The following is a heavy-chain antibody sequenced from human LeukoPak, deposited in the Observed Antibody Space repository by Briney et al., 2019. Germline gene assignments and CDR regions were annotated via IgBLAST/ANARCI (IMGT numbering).Heavy chain of an antibody. J-gene: IGHJ4*02. V-gene: IGHV1-2*02. D-gene: IGHD3-22*01. CDR3: ARELNYDSSGYYFDY. Sequence: ASVKVSCKASGYTFTVYFMHWVRQAPGQGLEWMGWINPNSGGTNYAQKFQGRVTMTRDTSISTAYMELSRLRSDDTAVHYCARELNYDSSGYYFDYWGQGTLVTVSS. CDR2: INPNSGGT. CDR1: GYTFTVYF.